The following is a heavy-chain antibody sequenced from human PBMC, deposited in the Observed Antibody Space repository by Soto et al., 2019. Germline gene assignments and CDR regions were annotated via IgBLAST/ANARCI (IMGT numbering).Heavy chain of an antibody. J-gene: IGHJ5*01. CDR3: AKDHARGQFVWGENWFDS. CDR1: GFTFSNYA. V-gene: IGHV3-23*01. Sequence: EMQLLESGGGLVQPGASLRLSCAASGFTFSNYAMSWVRQAPGKGLEWVSTVSGSAVRTYYADSVKGRFTISRDNSKNTLDLQMNSLRAEDTAIYYCAKDHARGQFVWGENWFDSWGQGTLVTVSS. CDR2: VSGSAVRT. D-gene: IGHD6-6*01.